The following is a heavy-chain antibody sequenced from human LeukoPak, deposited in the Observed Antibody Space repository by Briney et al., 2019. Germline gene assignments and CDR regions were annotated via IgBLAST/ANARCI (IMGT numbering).Heavy chain of an antibody. V-gene: IGHV4-39*01. J-gene: IGHJ4*02. CDR2: IYYSGST. D-gene: IGHD3-16*02. CDR1: GGSISSSSYY. CDR3: AGLDDYVWGSYRHDN. Sequence: SETLSLTCTVSGGSISSSSYYWGWIRQPPGKGLEWIGSIYYSGSTYYNPSLKSRVTISVDTSKNQFSLKLSSVTAADTAVYYCAGLDDYVWGSYRHDNWGQGTLDTVSS.